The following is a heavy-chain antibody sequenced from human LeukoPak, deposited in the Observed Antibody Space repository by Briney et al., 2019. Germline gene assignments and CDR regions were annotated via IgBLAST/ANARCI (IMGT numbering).Heavy chain of an antibody. V-gene: IGHV3-53*01. CDR3: ARDRIAVAGNLY. CDR2: IYSGGST. Sequence: GGSLRLSCAASGFTVSSNYMSWVRQAPGKGLEWVSVIYSGGSTYYADSVKGRFTISRDNSENTLYLQMNSLRAEDTAVYYCARDRIAVAGNLYWGQGTLVTVSS. J-gene: IGHJ4*02. D-gene: IGHD6-19*01. CDR1: GFTVSSNY.